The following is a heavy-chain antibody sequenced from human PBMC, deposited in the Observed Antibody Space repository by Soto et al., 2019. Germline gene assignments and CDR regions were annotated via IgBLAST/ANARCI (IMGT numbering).Heavy chain of an antibody. J-gene: IGHJ6*02. CDR2: INPSGGST. CDR3: AGVSLDYDFWSGYSYGMDV. Sequence: ASVKVSCKASGYTFTSYYMHWVRQAPGQGLEWMGIINPSGGSTSYAQKFQGRVTMTRNTSISTAYMELSSLRSEDTAVYYCAGVSLDYDFWSGYSYGMDVWGQGTTVTVSS. D-gene: IGHD3-3*01. V-gene: IGHV1-46*01. CDR1: GYTFTSYY.